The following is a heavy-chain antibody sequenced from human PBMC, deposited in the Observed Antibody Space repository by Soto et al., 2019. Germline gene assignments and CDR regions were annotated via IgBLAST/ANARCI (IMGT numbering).Heavy chain of an antibody. J-gene: IGHJ3*02. CDR2: VSSTASP. CDR3: ASGFYDSRGYSEAFDI. CDR1: GDYISGDH. D-gene: IGHD3-22*01. Sequence: SETLSLTCPVSGDYISGDHWNCIRQPPSKGLEWIAYVSSTASPKYNPSLKSRVTISIDTTKNQFSLRLSSVTAADTAVYYCASGFYDSRGYSEAFDIWGPGTKVTVSS. V-gene: IGHV4-59*01.